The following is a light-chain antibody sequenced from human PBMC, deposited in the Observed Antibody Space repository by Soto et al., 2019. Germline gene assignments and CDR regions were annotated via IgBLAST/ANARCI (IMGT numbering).Light chain of an antibody. J-gene: IGKJ1*01. Sequence: DIPMTQSPSSLSASVGDRVTITCRASQSISSYLNWYQQKPGKAPKLLIYASSSLQSGVPSRFSGSGSGTDFTLTISSLQPEDFATYHCQQRYSTPPTFGEGTKVEIQ. CDR1: QSISSY. CDR3: QQRYSTPPT. V-gene: IGKV1-39*01. CDR2: ASS.